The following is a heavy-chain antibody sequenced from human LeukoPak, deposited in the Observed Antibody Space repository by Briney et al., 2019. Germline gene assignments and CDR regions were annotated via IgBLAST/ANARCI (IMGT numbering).Heavy chain of an antibody. CDR1: GFTFSSYE. J-gene: IGHJ4*02. V-gene: IGHV3-48*03. Sequence: PGGSLRLSCAASGFTFSSYEMNWVRQAPGKGLEWVSYISSGGSTIYYADSVKGRFTISRDNAKNSLYLQMNSLRAEDTAVYYCARDIVVTDYWGQGTLVTVSS. D-gene: IGHD2-15*01. CDR3: ARDIVVTDY. CDR2: ISSGGSTI.